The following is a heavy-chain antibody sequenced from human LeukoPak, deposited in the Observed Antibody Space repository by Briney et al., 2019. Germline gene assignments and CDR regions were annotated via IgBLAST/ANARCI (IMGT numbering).Heavy chain of an antibody. Sequence: ASVKVSCKASGYTFTGYYMHWVRQAPGQGLEWMGWINPNSGGTNYAQKFQGRVTMTRDTSISTAYMELSRLRSDDTVVYYCARGRIAVAGTRSRYNWFDPWGQGTLVTVSS. J-gene: IGHJ5*02. D-gene: IGHD6-19*01. CDR1: GYTFTGYY. V-gene: IGHV1-2*02. CDR2: INPNSGGT. CDR3: ARGRIAVAGTRSRYNWFDP.